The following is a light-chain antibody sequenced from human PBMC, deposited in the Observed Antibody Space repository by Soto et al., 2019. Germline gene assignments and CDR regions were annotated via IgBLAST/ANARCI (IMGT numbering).Light chain of an antibody. Sequence: IRITQSPSSPSASTGDRVTITCRASQGISSYLAWYQQKPGKAPKLLIYAASTLQSGVPSRFSGSGSGTDFTLTISCLQSEDFATYYCQQYYSYPITFGQGTRLEI. CDR3: QQYYSYPIT. CDR1: QGISSY. J-gene: IGKJ5*01. CDR2: AAS. V-gene: IGKV1-8*01.